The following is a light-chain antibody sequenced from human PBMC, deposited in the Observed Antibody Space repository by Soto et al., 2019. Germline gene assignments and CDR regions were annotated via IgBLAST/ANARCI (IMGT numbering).Light chain of an antibody. CDR1: SSDVGAYNF. Sequence: QSALTQPASVSGSPGQSITISCTGTSSDVGAYNFVSWYQQHPGKAPKLMIYEVSNRPSGISNRFFGSKSGNTASLTISGLQAEDEADYYCTSHTTTNTWVFGGGTKLTVL. CDR3: TSHTTTNTWV. J-gene: IGLJ3*02. CDR2: EVS. V-gene: IGLV2-14*01.